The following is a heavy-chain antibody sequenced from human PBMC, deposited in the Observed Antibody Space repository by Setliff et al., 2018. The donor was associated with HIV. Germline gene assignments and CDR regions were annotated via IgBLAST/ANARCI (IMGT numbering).Heavy chain of an antibody. CDR2: IYYSGST. D-gene: IGHD3-10*01. Sequence: SETLSLTCDVSGGSISSDSYYWAWIRQPPGKGLEWIGTIYYSGSTHYTPSLKSRLTISVDMSKNQLSLKLSSVTAADTAVYYCARHEITLVRGVTIKAGYSFDYWGQGTLVTVSS. CDR1: GGSISSDSYY. V-gene: IGHV4-39*01. J-gene: IGHJ4*02. CDR3: ARHEITLVRGVTIKAGYSFDY.